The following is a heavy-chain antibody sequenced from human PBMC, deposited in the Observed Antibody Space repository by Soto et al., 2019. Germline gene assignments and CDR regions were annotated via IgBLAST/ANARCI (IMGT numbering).Heavy chain of an antibody. V-gene: IGHV2-70*13. CDR1: GFSITSPGMS. J-gene: IGHJ6*02. CDR2: IERDVDDK. D-gene: IGHD3-10*01. Sequence: SGPTLVNPTETLTLTCTFSGFSITSPGMSVSWIRQPPGRALEWLALIERDVDDKYYSTSLKTRLTIAKDTRKNQVVLTMANMDPADTATYYCARAIRGPRKFNGMDVWGQGTTVTVSS. CDR3: ARAIRGPRKFNGMDV.